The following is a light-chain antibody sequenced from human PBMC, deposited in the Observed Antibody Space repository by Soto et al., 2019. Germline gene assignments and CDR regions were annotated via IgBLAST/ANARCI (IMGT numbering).Light chain of an antibody. CDR1: QSVSSSY. CDR2: GAS. V-gene: IGKV3-20*01. J-gene: IGKJ5*01. Sequence: EIVLTQSPATLSSFPGERATLSCRASQSVSSSYLAWYQQKPGQAPRLLIYGASSRATGIPDRFSGSGSGTDFTLTISRLEPEDFAVYYCQQYGSSPFTFGQGTRLEIK. CDR3: QQYGSSPFT.